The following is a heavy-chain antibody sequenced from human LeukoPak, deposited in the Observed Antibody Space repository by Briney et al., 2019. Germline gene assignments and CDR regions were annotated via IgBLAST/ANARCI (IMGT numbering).Heavy chain of an antibody. V-gene: IGHV4-61*02. D-gene: IGHD5-18*01. Sequence: SQTLSLTCTVSGGSINSGSFYWSWIRQPAGKGLEWIGRIYSGGHTNYNPSLKSRVTVSADTSKNQFSLNLGSVTAADTAVYYCARSRGFSYGFNFDYWGQGTLVTVSS. CDR1: GGSINSGSFY. J-gene: IGHJ4*02. CDR3: ARSRGFSYGFNFDY. CDR2: IYSGGHT.